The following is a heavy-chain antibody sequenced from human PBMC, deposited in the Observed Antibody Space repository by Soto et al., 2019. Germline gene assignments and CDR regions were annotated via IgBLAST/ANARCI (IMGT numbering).Heavy chain of an antibody. Sequence: QVTLKESGPVLVKPTETLTLTCTVSGFSLNTDRMGVSWIRQPPGKALEWLAHLFSTDEKSYSTSLRSRLIISGDTSKSQVVLTLTNMDPVDTATYYCARSRPPHGLDVWGQGTTVTVSS. J-gene: IGHJ6*02. CDR1: GFSLNTDRMG. V-gene: IGHV2-26*02. CDR3: ARSRPPHGLDV. CDR2: LFSTDEK.